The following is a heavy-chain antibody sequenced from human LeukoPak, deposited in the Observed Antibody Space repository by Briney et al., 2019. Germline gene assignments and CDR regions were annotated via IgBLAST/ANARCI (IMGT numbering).Heavy chain of an antibody. CDR3: ARGTLYCSSTSCHKTYYYYYYMDV. V-gene: IGHV1-24*01. CDR2: FDPEDGET. CDR1: GYTLTELS. Sequence: ASVKVSCKVSGYTLTELSMHWVRQAPGKGLEWMGGFDPEDGETIYAQKFQGRVTMTRDTSISTAYMELSRLRSDDTAVYYCARGTLYCSSTSCHKTYYYYYYMDVWGKGTTVTVSS. J-gene: IGHJ6*03. D-gene: IGHD2-2*01.